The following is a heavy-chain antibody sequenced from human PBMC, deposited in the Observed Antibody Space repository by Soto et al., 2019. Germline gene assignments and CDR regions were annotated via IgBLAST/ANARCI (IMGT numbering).Heavy chain of an antibody. CDR1: GFTFSSYA. V-gene: IGHV3-23*01. J-gene: IGHJ5*02. D-gene: IGHD3-22*01. Sequence: PGWSLRLSCAASGFTFSSYAMSLVRQAPGKGLEWVSAISGSGGSTYYADSVKGRFTISRDNSKNTLYLQMNSLRAEDTAVYYCAKDFGYYYSYNWFEPWGKGTLVTIS. CDR3: AKDFGYYYSYNWFEP. CDR2: ISGSGGST.